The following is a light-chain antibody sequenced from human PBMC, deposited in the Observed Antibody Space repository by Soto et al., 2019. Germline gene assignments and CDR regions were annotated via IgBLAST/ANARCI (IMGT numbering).Light chain of an antibody. CDR2: AAS. Sequence: EIVLTQSPGTLYLSPGERATLSCRASQSVSSNYLAWYQQKRGQAPRLLIYAASARATGIPDRFSGSGSGTDYTLTISSLEPEDFAVYYCQQRSKWRTFGQGTKVDIK. CDR1: QSVSSNY. V-gene: IGKV3D-20*02. CDR3: QQRSKWRT. J-gene: IGKJ1*01.